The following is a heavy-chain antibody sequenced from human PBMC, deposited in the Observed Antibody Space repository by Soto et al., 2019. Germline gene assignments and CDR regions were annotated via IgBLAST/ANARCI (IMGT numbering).Heavy chain of an antibody. D-gene: IGHD3-10*01. CDR2: IYYSGST. V-gene: IGHV4-31*03. Sequence: SETLSLTCSVSGGSISSGGYYWSWIRQHPGKGLEWIGYIYYSGSTYYNPSLKSRVTISVDTSKNQFSLKLSSVTAADTAVYYCASSDFYYGSGRYYHFDYWGQGTLVTVSS. J-gene: IGHJ4*02. CDR3: ASSDFYYGSGRYYHFDY. CDR1: GGSISSGGYY.